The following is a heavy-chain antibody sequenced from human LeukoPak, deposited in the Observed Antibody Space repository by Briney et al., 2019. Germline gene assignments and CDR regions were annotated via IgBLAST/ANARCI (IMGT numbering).Heavy chain of an antibody. Sequence: GGSLRLSCAVSGFTVSRNYVSWVRQAPGKGLEWVSVIFADGSKYYADSVKGRFSVSRDNSKNTLYLQMNSLRAEDTAVYFCARDSYYDSRGNPLPHYYSGMDVWGQGTTVTVSS. CDR3: ARDSYYDSRGNPLPHYYSGMDV. J-gene: IGHJ6*02. D-gene: IGHD3-22*01. CDR1: GFTVSRNY. CDR2: IFADGSK. V-gene: IGHV3-66*01.